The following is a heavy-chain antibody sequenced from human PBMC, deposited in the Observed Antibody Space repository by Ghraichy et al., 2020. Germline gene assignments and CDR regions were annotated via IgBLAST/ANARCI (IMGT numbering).Heavy chain of an antibody. CDR1: GGSFSGYY. D-gene: IGHD2-2*01. CDR2: INHSGST. V-gene: IGHV4-34*01. Sequence: SETLSLTCAVYGGSFSGYYWSWIRQPPGKGLEWIGEINHSGSTNYNPSLKSRVTISVDTSKNQFSLKLSSVTAADTAVYYCARGSLARSSTIKTTYYFDYWGQGTLVTVSS. J-gene: IGHJ4*02. CDR3: ARGSLARSSTIKTTYYFDY.